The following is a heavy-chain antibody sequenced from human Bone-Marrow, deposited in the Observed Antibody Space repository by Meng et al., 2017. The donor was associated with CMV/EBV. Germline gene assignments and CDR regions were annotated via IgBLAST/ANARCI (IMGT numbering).Heavy chain of an antibody. J-gene: IGHJ6*02. Sequence: ASVKVSCKASGYTFTSYGISWVRQAPGQGLEWMGWISAYNGNTNYAQKLQGRVTMTTDTSTSTAYMELRSQRSDDTAVYYCARDRLRGYCSSTSCYPPTHYYGMDVWCQGTTVTVSS. CDR2: ISAYNGNT. CDR1: GYTFTSYG. V-gene: IGHV1-18*01. CDR3: ARDRLRGYCSSTSCYPPTHYYGMDV. D-gene: IGHD2-2*01.